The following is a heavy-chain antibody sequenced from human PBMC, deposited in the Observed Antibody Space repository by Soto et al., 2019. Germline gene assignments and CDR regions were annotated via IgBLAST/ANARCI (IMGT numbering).Heavy chain of an antibody. Sequence: QVQLVQSGAEVKMPGASVKVSCKASGYTFTDYYVHWVRQAPGQGLEWVAWINPKTGSTHYAQKFKGRVTMTRDTSINTAYMEVTSLTSDDTAVYYCARTPESAHHDYWGQGTLVTVSS. CDR1: GYTFTDYY. CDR2: INPKTGST. V-gene: IGHV1-2*02. D-gene: IGHD6-6*01. J-gene: IGHJ4*02. CDR3: ARTPESAHHDY.